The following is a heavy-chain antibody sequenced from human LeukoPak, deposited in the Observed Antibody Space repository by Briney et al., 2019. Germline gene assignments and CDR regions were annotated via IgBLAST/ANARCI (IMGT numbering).Heavy chain of an antibody. Sequence: SETLSLTCTASGGSISGYYWSWIRQPAGKGLEWIGRINTSGSTHYNPSLKSRVTMSQDTSKSQFSLNLITVTAADTAVYYCTRGKEGYPMFDYWGQGILVTVSS. J-gene: IGHJ4*02. CDR2: INTSGST. D-gene: IGHD3-16*02. CDR1: GGSISGYY. CDR3: TRGKEGYPMFDY. V-gene: IGHV4-4*07.